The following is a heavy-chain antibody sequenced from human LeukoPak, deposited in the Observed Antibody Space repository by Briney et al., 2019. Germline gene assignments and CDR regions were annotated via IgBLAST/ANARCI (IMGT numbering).Heavy chain of an antibody. CDR2: ISYDGSNK. J-gene: IGHJ4*02. V-gene: IGHV3-30*03. CDR1: GFTFSSYG. D-gene: IGHD3-22*01. CDR3: ARDLAVVVITTVDY. Sequence: PGGSLRLSCAASGFTFSSYGMHWVRQAPGKGLEWVAVISYDGSNKYYADSVKGRFTISRDNSKNTLYLQMNSLRAEDTAVYYCARDLAVVVITTVDYWGQGTLVTVSS.